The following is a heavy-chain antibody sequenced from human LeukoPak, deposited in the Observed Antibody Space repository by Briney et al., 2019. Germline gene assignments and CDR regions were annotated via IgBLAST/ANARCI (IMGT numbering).Heavy chain of an antibody. CDR3: ARTTTVSKQWLVQAEYSQH. Sequence: SETLSLTCTVSGGSISSYYWSWIRQPPGKGLEWIGYIYYSGSTNYNPSLKSRVAISVDTSKNQFSLKLSSVTAADTAVYYCARTTTVSKQWLVQAEYSQHWGQGTLVTVSS. CDR1: GGSISSYY. D-gene: IGHD6-19*01. V-gene: IGHV4-59*01. J-gene: IGHJ1*01. CDR2: IYYSGST.